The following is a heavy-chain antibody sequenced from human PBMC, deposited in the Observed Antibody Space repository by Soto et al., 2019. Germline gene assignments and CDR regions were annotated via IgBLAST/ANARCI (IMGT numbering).Heavy chain of an antibody. V-gene: IGHV4-31*03. CDR3: ARDMSGGGEGVLGY. J-gene: IGHJ4*02. D-gene: IGHD2-21*01. CDR2: IYYSGST. CDR1: GGSISSGGYY. Sequence: QVQLQESGPGLVKPSQTLSLTCTVSGGSISSGGYYWSWIRQHPGKGLEWIGYIYYSGSTYYNPYLKCGVTISVDTSKNPFSLKLSSVTAADTAVYYCARDMSGGGEGVLGYWGQGTLVTVSS.